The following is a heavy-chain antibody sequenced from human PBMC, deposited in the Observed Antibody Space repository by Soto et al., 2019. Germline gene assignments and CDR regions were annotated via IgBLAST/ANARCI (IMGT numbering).Heavy chain of an antibody. Sequence: ASVKVSCKASGGTFRSYAISWVRQAPGQGLEWMGGIIPIFGTAHYAQKFQGRVTITADESPSTAYMERSSLRAEDTAVYYCARDAVVVAAPSGSWFDSWGQGTLVTVSS. CDR2: IIPIFGTA. CDR3: ARDAVVVAAPSGSWFDS. CDR1: GGTFRSYA. V-gene: IGHV1-69*13. D-gene: IGHD2-15*01. J-gene: IGHJ5*01.